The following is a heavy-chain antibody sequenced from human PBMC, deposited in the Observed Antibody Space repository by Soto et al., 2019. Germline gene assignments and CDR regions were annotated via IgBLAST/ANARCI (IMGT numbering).Heavy chain of an antibody. J-gene: IGHJ5*02. D-gene: IGHD4-17*01. CDR2: ISWNSDSI. V-gene: IGHV3-9*01. CDR1: GFAFDVYA. Sequence: EVQLVESGGGLVQPGKSLRLSCAASGFAFDVYAMHWVRQAPGKGLEWVSGISWNSDSIGYADSVKGRFTISRDNAKKSLYLQMNSLTTEDTALYYCANDIGATVTTYASWGQGTLVTVSS. CDR3: ANDIGATVTTYAS.